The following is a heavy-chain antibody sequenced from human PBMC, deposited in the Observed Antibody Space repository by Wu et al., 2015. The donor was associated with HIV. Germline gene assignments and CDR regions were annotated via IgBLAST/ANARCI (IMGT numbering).Heavy chain of an antibody. D-gene: IGHD5-18*01. CDR3: ARDGGRGYNYASLDY. CDR1: GYIFTTYY. J-gene: IGHJ4*02. V-gene: IGHV1-46*01. CDR2: INPSGGST. Sequence: QVRLVQSGAEVKKPGASVKVSCKASGYIFTTYYMHWVRQAPGQGLEWMGIINPSGGSTTYTQKFQDRVTMTRDTSTSTVYMKLSGLRSEDTAIYYCARDGGRGYNYASLDYWGQGTLVTVSS.